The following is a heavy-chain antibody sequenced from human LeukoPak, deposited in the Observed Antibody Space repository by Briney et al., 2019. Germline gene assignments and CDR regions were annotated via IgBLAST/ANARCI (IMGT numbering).Heavy chain of an antibody. Sequence: GGSLRLSCAASGFTFSSYAMSWVRQAPGKGPEWVSGLSGSGGSTDYADSVKGRFTISRDNSKNTLYLQVHSLRAEDTAFYYCAKAAYSSGYYNYFDYWGQGTLVTVSS. D-gene: IGHD3-22*01. CDR1: GFTFSSYA. CDR3: AKAAYSSGYYNYFDY. J-gene: IGHJ4*02. CDR2: LSGSGGST. V-gene: IGHV3-23*01.